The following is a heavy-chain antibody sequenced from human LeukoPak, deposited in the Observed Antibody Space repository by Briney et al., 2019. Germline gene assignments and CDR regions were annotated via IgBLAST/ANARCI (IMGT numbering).Heavy chain of an antibody. D-gene: IGHD6-19*01. CDR1: GYSIRSGDY. J-gene: IGHJ4*02. CDR2: IYYSGST. CDR3: ARHTWSPGGGWYPSLDY. V-gene: IGHV4-38-2*01. Sequence: SETLSLTCAVSGYSIRSGDYWGWIRQSPGKGLEWIGYIYYSGSTNYNPSLKSRVTISVDTSKNQFSLKLSSVTAADTAVYYCARHTWSPGGGWYPSLDYWGQGTLVTVSS.